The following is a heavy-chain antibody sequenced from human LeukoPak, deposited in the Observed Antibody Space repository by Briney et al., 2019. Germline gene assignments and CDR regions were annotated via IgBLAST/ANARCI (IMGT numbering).Heavy chain of an antibody. CDR1: GFTFSTYT. Sequence: PGGSLRLSCAASGFTFSTYTMAWVRQAPGKGLEWVSSISGSGSTSYADSVKGRFIISRDNSKSILYLQMNSLRAEDTAIYYCAKDRGNWNYYDYWGQGTLVTVSS. CDR3: AKDRGNWNYYDY. CDR2: ISGSGST. D-gene: IGHD1-20*01. V-gene: IGHV3-23*01. J-gene: IGHJ4*02.